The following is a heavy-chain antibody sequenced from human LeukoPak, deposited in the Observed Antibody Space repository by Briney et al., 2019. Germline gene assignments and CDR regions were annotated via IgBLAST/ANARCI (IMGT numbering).Heavy chain of an antibody. CDR2: IWYDGSNK. J-gene: IGHJ4*02. D-gene: IGHD3-16*01. CDR1: GFTFSSYG. V-gene: IGHV3-33*01. CDR3: AREGIWVEGELDY. Sequence: GGSLRLSCAASGFTFSSYGMHWVRQAPGKGLEWVAVIWYDGSNKYYADSVKGRFTISRDNSKNTLYMQMNSLRAEDTAVYYCAREGIWVEGELDYWGQGTLVTVSS.